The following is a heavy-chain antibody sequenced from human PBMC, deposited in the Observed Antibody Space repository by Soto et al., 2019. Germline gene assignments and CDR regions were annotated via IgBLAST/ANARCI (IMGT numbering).Heavy chain of an antibody. D-gene: IGHD6-13*01. J-gene: IGHJ4*02. CDR1: GFTFSSYG. V-gene: IGHV3-30*18. CDR3: AKEGAKPLGIAAAGTDY. Sequence: VQLVESGGGVVQPGRSLRLSCAASGFTFSSYGMHWVRQAPGKGLEWVAVISYEGSNKYYSDSVKGRFTISRDNSKNALDLQMNSLRAEDTAVYYCAKEGAKPLGIAAAGTDYWGQGTLVTVSS. CDR2: ISYEGSNK.